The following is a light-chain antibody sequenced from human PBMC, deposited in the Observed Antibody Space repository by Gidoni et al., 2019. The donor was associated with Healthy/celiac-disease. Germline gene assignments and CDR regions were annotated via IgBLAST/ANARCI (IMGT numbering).Light chain of an antibody. CDR2: LGS. J-gene: IGKJ3*01. V-gene: IGKV2-28*01. CDR3: MRALQTRST. CDR1: QSLLHSNGYNY. Sequence: SATTQSRLSLPVTPGEPASISCRSSQSLLHSNGYNYLDWYLQKPGQSPQLLIYLGSNRASGVPDRFSGSGSGTDFTLKISRVEAEDVGVYYCMRALQTRSTFGPGTKVEIK.